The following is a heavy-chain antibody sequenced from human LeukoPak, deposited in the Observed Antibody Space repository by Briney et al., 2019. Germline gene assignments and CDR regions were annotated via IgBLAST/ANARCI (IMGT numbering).Heavy chain of an antibody. CDR2: INPIGGST. D-gene: IGHD6-19*01. CDR3: ARDKQYVFDV. Sequence: GASVKVSCKASGYTFITYYMHWVRQAPGQGLEWMGIINPIGGSTSYAQKFQGRVTMTGDTSTSTVYMELSSLRSEDTAVYYCARDKQYVFDVWGQGTRVTVSS. CDR1: GYTFITYY. J-gene: IGHJ3*01. V-gene: IGHV1-46*01.